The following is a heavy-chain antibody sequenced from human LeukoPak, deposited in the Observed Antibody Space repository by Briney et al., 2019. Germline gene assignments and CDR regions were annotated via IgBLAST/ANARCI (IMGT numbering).Heavy chain of an antibody. CDR2: MNPNSGNT. D-gene: IGHD3-3*01. CDR1: GYTFTSYD. CDR3: ARGHLGNFWSGYYLDY. J-gene: IGHJ4*02. Sequence: GASVKVSCKASGYTFTSYDINWVRQATGQGLEWMGWMNPNSGNTGYAQKFQGRVTITRNTSISTAYMELSSLRSEDTAVYYCARGHLGNFWSGYYLDYWGQGTLVTVSS. V-gene: IGHV1-8*03.